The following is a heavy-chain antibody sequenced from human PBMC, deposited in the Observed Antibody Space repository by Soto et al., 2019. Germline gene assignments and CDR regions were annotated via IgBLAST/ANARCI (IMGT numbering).Heavy chain of an antibody. CDR2: IYYSGST. V-gene: IGHV4-59*08. CDR3: ARHASGYLNWFDP. Sequence: PSETLSLTCTVSGGSISSYYWSWIRQPPGKGLEWIGYIYYSGSTNYNPSLKSRVTISVDTSKNPFSLKLSSVTAADTAVYYCARHASGYLNWFDPWGQGTLVTV. D-gene: IGHD3-9*01. CDR1: GGSISSYY. J-gene: IGHJ5*02.